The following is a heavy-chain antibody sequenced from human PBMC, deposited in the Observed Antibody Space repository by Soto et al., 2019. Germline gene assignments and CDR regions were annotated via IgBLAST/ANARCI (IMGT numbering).Heavy chain of an antibody. V-gene: IGHV4-31*03. CDR3: ATSYGNAWYTY. D-gene: IGHD6-13*01. J-gene: IGHJ4*02. CDR2: IYYSGAT. CDR1: GGSTSSGGFS. Sequence: PSETLSLTCTVSGGSTSSGGFSWSWIRQLPGKGLEWIGCIYYSGATSYNPSLKSRITMSLDMSKNEFSLKLNSVTVEDTAVYYCATSYGNAWYTYWGQGTQVTVSS.